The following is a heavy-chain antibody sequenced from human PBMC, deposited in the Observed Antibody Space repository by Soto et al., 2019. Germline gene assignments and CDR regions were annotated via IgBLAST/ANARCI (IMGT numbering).Heavy chain of an antibody. CDR3: ATQDFRGTSGTT. Sequence: GGSLRLSCAASGFSFDRYAMGWVRQTPGAGLDWVSVINYAGGNIHYADFVEGRFTISRDNSKDTLYLQMNNLRVEDTAVYHCATQDFRGTSGTTWGQGTQVTVSS. V-gene: IGHV3-23*01. CDR2: INYAGGNI. J-gene: IGHJ4*02. CDR1: GFSFDRYA. D-gene: IGHD1-1*01.